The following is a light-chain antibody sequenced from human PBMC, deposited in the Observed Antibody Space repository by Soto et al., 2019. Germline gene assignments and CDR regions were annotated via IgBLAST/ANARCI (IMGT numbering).Light chain of an antibody. J-gene: IGLJ1*01. CDR3: SSYTSSSTYV. V-gene: IGLV2-14*01. Sequence: QSALTQPASVSGSPGQSITISCTGTSSDVGGYKYVSWYQHHPGKAPKLMIYEVSNRPSGISNRFSGSKSGNTASLTISGVQAEDEADYYCSSYTSSSTYVCGTGTKLTVL. CDR1: SSDVGGYKY. CDR2: EVS.